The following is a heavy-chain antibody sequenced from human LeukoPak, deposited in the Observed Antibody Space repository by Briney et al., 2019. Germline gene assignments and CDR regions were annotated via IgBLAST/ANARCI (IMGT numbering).Heavy chain of an antibody. CDR2: IYYSGST. CDR3: ARNFQYFDLPDY. V-gene: IGHV4-39*01. CDR1: GGSISSSNYY. D-gene: IGHD2/OR15-2a*01. Sequence: SETLSLTCTVSGGSISSSNYYWGWIRQPPGKGLEWIGSIYYSGSTYDNPSSKSRVTISVDTSKNQFSLKLISVTAADTAVYYCARNFQYFDLPDYWGQGTLVTVSS. J-gene: IGHJ4*02.